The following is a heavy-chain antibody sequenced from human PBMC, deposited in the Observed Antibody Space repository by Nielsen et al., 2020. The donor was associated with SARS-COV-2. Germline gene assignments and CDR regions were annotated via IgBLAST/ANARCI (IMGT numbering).Heavy chain of an antibody. CDR2: ISYDGSNK. CDR1: GFTFSSYA. J-gene: IGHJ4*02. V-gene: IGHV3-30-3*01. Sequence: GGSLRLSCAASGFTFSSYAMHWVRQAPGKGLEWVAVISYDGSNKYYADSVKGRFTISRDNSKNTLYLQMNSLRAEDTAAYYCAKGSQFSSSWYDYWGQGTLVTVSS. D-gene: IGHD6-13*01. CDR3: AKGSQFSSSWYDY.